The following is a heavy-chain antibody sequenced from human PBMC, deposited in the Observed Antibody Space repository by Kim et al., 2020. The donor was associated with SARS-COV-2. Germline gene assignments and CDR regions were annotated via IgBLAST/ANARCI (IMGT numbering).Heavy chain of an antibody. D-gene: IGHD5-12*01. CDR2: ITDSGSPI. V-gene: IGHV3-11*01. J-gene: IGHJ4*02. CDR1: GFTFSDFY. Sequence: LSLTCAASGFTFSDFYMSWIRQAPGKGLEWLSYITDSGSPINYADSVKGRFTISRDNTKKSVYLQMNSLRVEDTAVYYCARFGGYGGFGYLYWGQGTLVTVSS. CDR3: ARFGGYGGFGYLY.